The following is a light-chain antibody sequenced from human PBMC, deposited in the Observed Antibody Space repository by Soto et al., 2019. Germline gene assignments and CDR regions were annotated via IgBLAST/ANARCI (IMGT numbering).Light chain of an antibody. Sequence: QSALTQPASVSGSPGQSITISCTGTSSDVGGYNFVSWYQQHPGKAPKIMIYDVTNRPSGVSNRFSGSKSGNTASLTISGLQAEDEADYYCRSYTSSSTLVFGTGTKVTVL. CDR3: RSYTSSSTLV. CDR2: DVT. CDR1: SSDVGGYNF. J-gene: IGLJ1*01. V-gene: IGLV2-14*01.